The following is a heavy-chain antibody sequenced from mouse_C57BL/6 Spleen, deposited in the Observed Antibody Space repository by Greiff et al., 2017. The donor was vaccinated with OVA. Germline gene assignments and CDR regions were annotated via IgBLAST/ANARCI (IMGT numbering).Heavy chain of an antibody. D-gene: IGHD2-1*01. V-gene: IGHV1-26*01. CDR3: ARTTMAPYWYFDV. J-gene: IGHJ1*03. Sequence: EVQLQQSGPELVKPGASVKISCRASGYTFTDYYMNWVKQSHGRSLGGIGDINPNNGGTSYNQKLKVQSTLTVDKSSSTSYMELRSLTSEDSAVYYCARTTMAPYWYFDVWGTGTTVTVSS. CDR2: INPNNGGT. CDR1: GYTFTDYY.